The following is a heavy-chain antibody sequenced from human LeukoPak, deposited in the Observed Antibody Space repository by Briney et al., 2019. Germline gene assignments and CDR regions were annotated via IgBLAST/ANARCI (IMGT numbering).Heavy chain of an antibody. J-gene: IGHJ1*01. Sequence: ASVKVSCKASGYTFTSYGISWVRQAPGQGLEWMGWISAYNGNTNYAQKLQGRVTMTTDTSTSTAYMELRSLRSDDTAVYYCARDSSETLKRFAEYFQHWGQGTLVTVSS. D-gene: IGHD3-10*01. CDR2: ISAYNGNT. CDR1: GYTFTSYG. CDR3: ARDSSETLKRFAEYFQH. V-gene: IGHV1-18*01.